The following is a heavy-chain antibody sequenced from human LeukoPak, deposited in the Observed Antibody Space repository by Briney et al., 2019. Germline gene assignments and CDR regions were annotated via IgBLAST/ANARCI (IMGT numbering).Heavy chain of an antibody. CDR1: GFTFSSYA. V-gene: IGHV3-30-3*01. CDR3: ARDRPRYCSGGTCYSTDTFDY. CDR2: ISYDGFNK. D-gene: IGHD2-15*01. J-gene: IGHJ4*02. Sequence: GRSLRLSCTASGFTFSSYAIHWVRQAPGKGLEWVAIISYDGFNKYADSVKGRFTISRDNSKSTLFLQMNSLRAEDTAVYFCARDRPRYCSGGTCYSTDTFDYWGQGTLVTVSS.